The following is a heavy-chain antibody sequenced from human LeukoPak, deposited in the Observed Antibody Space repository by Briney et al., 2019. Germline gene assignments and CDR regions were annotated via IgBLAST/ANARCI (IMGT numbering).Heavy chain of an antibody. Sequence: SETLSLTCTVSGGSISSSSYYWGWIRQPPGKGLEWIGSIYYSGSTYYYPSLKSRVTISVDTSKNQFSLKLSSVTAADTAVYYCARAKAREGYGYYLLPSDYWGQGTLVTVSS. V-gene: IGHV4-39*07. CDR3: ARAKAREGYGYYLLPSDY. J-gene: IGHJ4*02. CDR2: IYYSGST. D-gene: IGHD3-3*01. CDR1: GGSISSSSYY.